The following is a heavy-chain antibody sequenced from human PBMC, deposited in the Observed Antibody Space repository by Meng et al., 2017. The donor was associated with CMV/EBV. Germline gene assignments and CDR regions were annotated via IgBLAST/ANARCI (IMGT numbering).Heavy chain of an antibody. CDR2: IYYSGST. J-gene: IGHJ4*02. V-gene: IGHV4-31*02. CDR3: ARGGSDSSGWYFDY. D-gene: IGHD6-19*01. Sequence: GSISSCGYYWRESGQHPGKGLEWIGYIYYSGSTYYNPSRKSRVTISVDTSKNQFSLKLSSVTAADTAVYYCARGGSDSSGWYFDYWGQGTLVTVSS. CDR1: GSISSCGYY.